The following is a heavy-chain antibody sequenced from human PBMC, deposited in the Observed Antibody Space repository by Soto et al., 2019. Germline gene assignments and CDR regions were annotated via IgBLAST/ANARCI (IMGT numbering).Heavy chain of an antibody. V-gene: IGHV3-23*01. CDR1: GFTFDTYG. CDR3: AKDWGSGWFRAHFDN. CDR2: ITGRGDRT. D-gene: IGHD6-19*01. J-gene: IGHJ4*02. Sequence: GGSLRLSCEVFGFTFDTYGMSWVRQAPGKGLEWVAAITGRGDRTDYADSVKGRFTISRDNSNNTLYLEMNSLRAEDTAVYYCAKDWGSGWFRAHFDNWGQGTQVTVSS.